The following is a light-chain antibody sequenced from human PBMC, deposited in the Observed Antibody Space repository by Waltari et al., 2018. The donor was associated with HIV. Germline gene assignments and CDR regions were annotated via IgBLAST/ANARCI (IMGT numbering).Light chain of an antibody. CDR2: AKN. V-gene: IGLV1-51*01. CDR1: GSNIGGHE. Sequence: QSVSTQPPSVSAAPGQTVTISCSGRGSNIGGHEVSWYQQLPETAPKLLIYAKNKGSSGIPDRFSGFKSGTSATLGITGLQTGDEADYYCGTWDSSLSAVFGGGTKVTV. J-gene: IGLJ3*02. CDR3: GTWDSSLSAV.